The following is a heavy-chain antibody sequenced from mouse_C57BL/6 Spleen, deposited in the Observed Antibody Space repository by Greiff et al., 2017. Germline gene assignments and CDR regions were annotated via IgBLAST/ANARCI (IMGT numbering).Heavy chain of an antibody. V-gene: IGHV1-64*01. J-gene: IGHJ1*03. CDR1: GYTFTSYW. CDR3: ARRPDYDGSCYGYFDV. D-gene: IGHD1-1*01. CDR2: IHPNSGST. Sequence: QVQLQQPGAELVKPGASVKLSCKASGYTFTSYWMHWVQQRPGQGLEWIGMIHPNSGSTNYNEKFKSKATLTVDKYSSTAYMQLSSLTSEDSAVSFCARRPDYDGSCYGYFDVWGTGTTVTVSS.